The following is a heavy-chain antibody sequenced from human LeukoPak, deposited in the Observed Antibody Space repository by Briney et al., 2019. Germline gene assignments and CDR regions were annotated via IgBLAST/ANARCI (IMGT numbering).Heavy chain of an antibody. Sequence: GGSLRLSCTTSGFTFSSQDMHWVCQAPGKGLEWVAFTRYDESDKYYADSVKGRFTISRDNSKNTLYLQLTSLSPEDTAMYYCAKPDVAVDWGAYWGQGTLVTVSS. J-gene: IGHJ4*02. CDR3: AKPDVAVDWGAY. CDR1: GFTFSSQD. CDR2: TRYDESDK. D-gene: IGHD3-9*01. V-gene: IGHV3-30*02.